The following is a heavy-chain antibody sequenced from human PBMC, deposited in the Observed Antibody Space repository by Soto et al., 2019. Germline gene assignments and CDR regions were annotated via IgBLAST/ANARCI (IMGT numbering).Heavy chain of an antibody. V-gene: IGHV3-30*18. CDR1: GFTFSTYG. J-gene: IGHJ4*02. CDR2: ISYDESHK. D-gene: IGHD2-15*01. CDR3: AKELPGGFVVVVAARADF. Sequence: QVQLVESGGGVVQPGKSLRLSCAASGFTFSTYGMHWVRQAPGKGLEWVALISYDESHKYYSHSVNGRFTISRDKSKNTVDLQMNSLTPEDTAVYYCAKELPGGFVVVVAARADFWGQGTLVTVSS.